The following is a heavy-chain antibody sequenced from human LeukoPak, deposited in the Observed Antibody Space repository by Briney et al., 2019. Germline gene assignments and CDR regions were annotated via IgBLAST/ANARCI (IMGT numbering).Heavy chain of an antibody. Sequence: PAGSLRLSCAASGFTVSSNYMSWVRQAAGKGLEWVSVIYSGGSTYYADSVKGRFTISRDNSKNTLYLQMNSLRAEDTAVYYCARVRWLVRAFDIWGQGTMVTVSS. CDR1: GFTVSSNY. D-gene: IGHD6-19*01. J-gene: IGHJ3*02. CDR2: IYSGGST. CDR3: ARVRWLVRAFDI. V-gene: IGHV3-53*01.